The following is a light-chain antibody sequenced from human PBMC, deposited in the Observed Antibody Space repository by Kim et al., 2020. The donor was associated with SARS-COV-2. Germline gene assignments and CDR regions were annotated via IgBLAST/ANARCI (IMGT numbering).Light chain of an antibody. CDR3: QQRNNWPLT. V-gene: IGKV3-11*01. Sequence: SPGERATLSCRASQSVSSSNLIWYQQKSGQAPRLLIYAASNRATGIPARLSGSGSGTDFTLTISSLEPEDFAVYYCQQRNNWPLTFGGGTKVDIK. CDR1: QSVSSSN. CDR2: AAS. J-gene: IGKJ4*01.